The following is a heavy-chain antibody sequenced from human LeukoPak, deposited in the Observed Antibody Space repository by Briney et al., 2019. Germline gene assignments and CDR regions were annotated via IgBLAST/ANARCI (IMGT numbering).Heavy chain of an antibody. J-gene: IGHJ4*02. CDR1: GFTFSSYA. Sequence: GGSLRLSCAASGFTFSSYALNWVRQAPGKGLEWVSAITGSGGSTYYADSVKGRFTVSRDNSKNTLYLQMNSLRAEDTAVYYCAKRLNYYGSGSYFDYWGQGTLVTVSS. CDR2: ITGSGGST. V-gene: IGHV3-23*01. D-gene: IGHD3-10*01. CDR3: AKRLNYYGSGSYFDY.